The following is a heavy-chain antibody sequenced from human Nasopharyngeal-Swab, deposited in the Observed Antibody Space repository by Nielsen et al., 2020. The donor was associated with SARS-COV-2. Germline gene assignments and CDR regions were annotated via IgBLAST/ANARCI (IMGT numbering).Heavy chain of an antibody. V-gene: IGHV3-23*01. Sequence: GESLKISCVASGYSFRTYGMSWVRQAPGKGLEWVAAIVGRGDLSGSGGSTYYADSVKGRFTISRDNSKNTLSLQMNGLGAEDTAVYYCAKDLRGPYFFWGQGTLVTVSS. CDR1: GYSFRTYG. CDR3: AKDLRGPYFF. D-gene: IGHD2/OR15-2a*01. J-gene: IGHJ4*02. CDR2: IVGRGDLSGSGGST.